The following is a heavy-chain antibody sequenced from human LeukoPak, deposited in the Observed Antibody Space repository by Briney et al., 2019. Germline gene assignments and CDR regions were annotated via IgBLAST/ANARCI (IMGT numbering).Heavy chain of an antibody. Sequence: GASVKVSCKASGYTFTGYYMHWVRQAPGQGLEWMGWINPNSGGTNYAQKLQGRVTMTRDTSISTAYMELSRLRSDDTAVYYCARAYSDFWSGYNPFDYWGQGTLVTVSS. V-gene: IGHV1-2*02. CDR3: ARAYSDFWSGYNPFDY. J-gene: IGHJ4*02. CDR2: INPNSGGT. CDR1: GYTFTGYY. D-gene: IGHD3-3*01.